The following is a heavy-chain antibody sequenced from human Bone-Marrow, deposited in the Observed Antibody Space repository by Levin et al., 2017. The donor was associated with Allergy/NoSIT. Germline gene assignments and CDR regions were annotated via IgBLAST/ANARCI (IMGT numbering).Heavy chain of an antibody. CDR2: ISSSTSTV. Sequence: GGSLRLSCAVSGFIFKRYSMNWVRQAPGKGLEWLSYISSSTSTVYYADSVKGRFTISRDNDKNSLFLQMNSLRAEDTAVYYCARDVDLMGPTSWFDPWGQGTPVIVSS. CDR3: ARDVDLMGPTSWFDP. V-gene: IGHV3-48*01. J-gene: IGHJ5*02. D-gene: IGHD1-26*01. CDR1: GFIFKRYS.